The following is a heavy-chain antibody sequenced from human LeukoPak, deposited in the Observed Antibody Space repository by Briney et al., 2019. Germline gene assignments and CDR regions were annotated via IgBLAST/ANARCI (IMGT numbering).Heavy chain of an antibody. D-gene: IGHD4-17*01. CDR1: GFTFTSYT. Sequence: GGSLRLSYAASGFTFTSYTMNWVRQAPGKGLEWVSYISGSSSIVYYADSVKGRFIISRDYAKNSLYLQMNSLRDEDTAVYYCTRGANVTTYAFDMWGQGTMVTVSS. V-gene: IGHV3-48*02. CDR2: ISGSSSIV. CDR3: TRGANVTTYAFDM. J-gene: IGHJ3*02.